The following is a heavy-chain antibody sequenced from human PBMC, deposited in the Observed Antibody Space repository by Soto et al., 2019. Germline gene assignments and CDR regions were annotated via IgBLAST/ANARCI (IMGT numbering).Heavy chain of an antibody. J-gene: IGHJ6*02. CDR3: TRDDDYYDSSGYPPARWYYGMDV. CDR2: IRSKAYGGTT. Sequence: GGSLRLSCTASGFTFGDYAMSWFRQAPGKGLEWVGFIRSKAYGGTTEYAASVKGRFTISRDDSKSIAYLQMNSLKTEDTAVYYCTRDDDYYDSSGYPPARWYYGMDVWGQGTTVTVSS. V-gene: IGHV3-49*03. CDR1: GFTFGDYA. D-gene: IGHD3-22*01.